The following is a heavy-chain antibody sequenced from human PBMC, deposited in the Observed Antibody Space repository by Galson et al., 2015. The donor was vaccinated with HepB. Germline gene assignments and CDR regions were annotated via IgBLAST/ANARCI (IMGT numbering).Heavy chain of an antibody. CDR1: GFTFSSYG. Sequence: SLRLSCAASGFTFSSYGIHWVRQAPGKGLEWVAVISFDGSNKYYADSVKGRFSISRDNSKNTLYLQMNSLRAEDTAVYYCAKDGFSRGYSSSSPYYYYYMDVWGKGTTVTVSS. V-gene: IGHV3-30*18. J-gene: IGHJ6*03. D-gene: IGHD6-6*01. CDR3: AKDGFSRGYSSSSPYYYYYMDV. CDR2: ISFDGSNK.